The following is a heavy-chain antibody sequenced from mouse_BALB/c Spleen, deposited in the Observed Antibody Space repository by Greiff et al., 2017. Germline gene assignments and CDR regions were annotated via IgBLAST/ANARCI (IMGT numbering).Heavy chain of an antibody. V-gene: IGHV1S81*02. CDR2: INPSNGGT. Sequence: QVQLQQSGAELVKPGASVKLSCKASGYTFTSYYMYWVKQRPGQGLEWIGEINPSNGGTNFNEKFKSKATLTVDKSSSTAYMQLSSLTSKDSAVYYCTSFLTAWFAYWGQGTLVTVSA. J-gene: IGHJ3*01. CDR3: TSFLTAWFAY. CDR1: GYTFTSYY. D-gene: IGHD4-1*01.